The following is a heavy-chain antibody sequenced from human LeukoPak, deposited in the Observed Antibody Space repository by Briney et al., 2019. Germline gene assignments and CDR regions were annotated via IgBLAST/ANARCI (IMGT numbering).Heavy chain of an antibody. V-gene: IGHV3-7*04. CDR3: ARGGGTYYYDSSGYYYY. D-gene: IGHD3-22*01. Sequence: QTGGSLRLSCAASGFTFSSYWMSRVRQAPGKGLEWVANIKQDGSEKYYVDSVKGRFTISRDNAKKSLYLQMNSLRAEDTAVYYCARGGGTYYYDSSGYYYYWGQGTLVTVSS. CDR2: IKQDGSEK. CDR1: GFTFSSYW. J-gene: IGHJ4*02.